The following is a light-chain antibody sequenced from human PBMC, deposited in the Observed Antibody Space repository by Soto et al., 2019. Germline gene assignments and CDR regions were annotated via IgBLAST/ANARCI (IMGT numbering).Light chain of an antibody. Sequence: EIVLTQSPGTLSLSPGERATLSCRASQSIASNVAWYRQKPGQAPRLLIHGASTRATGISATFSGSGSGTEFTLTISSLQSADFAVYYCHQRQSWPRTFGQGTKVDI. CDR3: HQRQSWPRT. CDR2: GAS. CDR1: QSIASN. V-gene: IGKV3-15*01. J-gene: IGKJ1*01.